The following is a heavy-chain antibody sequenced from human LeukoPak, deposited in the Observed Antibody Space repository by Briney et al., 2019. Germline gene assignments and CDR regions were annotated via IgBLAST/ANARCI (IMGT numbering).Heavy chain of an antibody. Sequence: SGGSLRLSCAASGFTFSSYGMHWVRQAPGKGLEWVAFIRYDGSNKYYADSVKGRFTISRDNSKNTLYLQMNSLRAEDTAVYYCAKEPHSSSHAFDIWGQGTMVTVSS. CDR3: AKEPHSSSHAFDI. D-gene: IGHD6-6*01. CDR1: GFTFSSYG. CDR2: IRYDGSNK. V-gene: IGHV3-30*02. J-gene: IGHJ3*02.